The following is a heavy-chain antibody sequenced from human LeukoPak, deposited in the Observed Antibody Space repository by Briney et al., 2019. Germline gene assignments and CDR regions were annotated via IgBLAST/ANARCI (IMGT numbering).Heavy chain of an antibody. CDR3: ARDNGVVHGVYYMDV. D-gene: IGHD3-3*01. CDR2: TKKDGSET. J-gene: IGHJ6*03. Sequence: GRSLRLSCAPSGLTFSNYWMTWVRHAPGNVLEWVADTKKDGSETMYVSSVRGRFTISRDNAKMSLFLQMNSLRAEDTAVYYCARDNGVVHGVYYMDVWGKGTTVTVS. V-gene: IGHV3-7*04. CDR1: GLTFSNYW.